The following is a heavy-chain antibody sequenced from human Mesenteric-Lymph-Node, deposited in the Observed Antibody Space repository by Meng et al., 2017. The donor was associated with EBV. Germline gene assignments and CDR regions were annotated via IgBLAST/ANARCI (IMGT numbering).Heavy chain of an antibody. J-gene: IGHJ5*02. D-gene: IGHD3-16*01. V-gene: IGHV1-3*01. Sequence: QVHLVQSGAEVKKPGAPVKVSCKASGYTFSNYAMQWVRQAPGQRLEWMGWIHAGDGNTKYSQKFQGRVTFTIDTSARTAYMELSSLTSEDTAVYYCVGGAAATWFDPWGQGTLVNVSS. CDR3: VGGAAATWFDP. CDR2: IHAGDGNT. CDR1: GYTFSNYA.